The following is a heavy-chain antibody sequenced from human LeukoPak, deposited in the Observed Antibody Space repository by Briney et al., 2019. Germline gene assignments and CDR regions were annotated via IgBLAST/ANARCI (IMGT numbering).Heavy chain of an antibody. Sequence: ASVKVSRKASGYTLTGYDINWVRQATGQGLGWRGWMNPNSGNTGYAQKFQGRVTMTRNTSISTAYMELSSLRSEDTAVYYCARSYYGSGSYQKKKIYYYYYGMDVWGQGTTVTVSS. CDR1: GYTLTGYD. CDR2: MNPNSGNT. D-gene: IGHD3-10*01. V-gene: IGHV1-8*01. J-gene: IGHJ6*02. CDR3: ARSYYGSGSYQKKKIYYYYYGMDV.